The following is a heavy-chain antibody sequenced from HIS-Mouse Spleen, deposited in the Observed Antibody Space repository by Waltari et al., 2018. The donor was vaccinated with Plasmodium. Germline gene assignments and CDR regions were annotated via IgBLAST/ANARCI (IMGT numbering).Heavy chain of an antibody. J-gene: IGHJ4*02. D-gene: IGHD6-13*01. CDR3: ARGNSGYSSSWYLFDY. Sequence: EVQRVETGGGLIQPGGSLRLSCAASGFTVSSNYMSWVRQAPGKGLWGVSGIYSGGRNDSADSVKGRFTIFRDKSKITLYLQMNSLRAEDTAVYYCARGNSGYSSSWYLFDYWGQGTLVTVSS. CDR2: IYSGGRN. V-gene: IGHV3-53*02. CDR1: GFTVSSNY.